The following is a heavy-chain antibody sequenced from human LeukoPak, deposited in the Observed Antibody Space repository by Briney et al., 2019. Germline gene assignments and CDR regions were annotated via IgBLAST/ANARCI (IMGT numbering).Heavy chain of an antibody. D-gene: IGHD1/OR15-1a*01. Sequence: AMSLRLYSSASGFTFTSFGIHWLRHAPGKGLKGVTAISPDGNLYEYTDSVKGLFTNSRDNPNSMVYLQMSSLRGEDSALYYCAKINNNDACRGQGTMATISS. CDR2: ISPDGNLY. V-gene: IGHV3-30*18. CDR1: GFTFTSFG. J-gene: IGHJ4*02. CDR3: AKINNNDAC.